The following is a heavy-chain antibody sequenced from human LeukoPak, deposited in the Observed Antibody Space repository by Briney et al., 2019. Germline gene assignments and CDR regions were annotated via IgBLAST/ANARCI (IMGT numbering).Heavy chain of an antibody. V-gene: IGHV4-39*01. CDR3: ARRVARSSSGFDY. Sequence: PSETLSLTCTVSGGSISSSSYYWGWIRQPPGKGLEWIGTIYYTGSTYYNPSLKSRVTVSVGTSKNQFSLKLTSVTAADTAVYYCARRVARSSSGFDYWGQGTLVTVSS. CDR1: GGSISSSSYY. D-gene: IGHD6-6*01. J-gene: IGHJ4*02. CDR2: IYYTGST.